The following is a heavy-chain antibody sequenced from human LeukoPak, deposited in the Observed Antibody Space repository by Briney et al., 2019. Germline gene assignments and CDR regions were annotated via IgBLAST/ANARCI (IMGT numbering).Heavy chain of an antibody. V-gene: IGHV2-70*11. D-gene: IGHD3-3*01. Sequence: ASGPTLVNPTQTLTLTCTFSGFSLSTSGMCVSWIRQPPGKALEWLARIDWDDDKYYCTSLKTRLTISKDTSKNQVVLTMTNMDPVDTATYYCARIRWGSLRGIDVWGQGTTVTVSS. CDR2: IDWDDDK. CDR3: ARIRWGSLRGIDV. CDR1: GFSLSTSGMC. J-gene: IGHJ6*02.